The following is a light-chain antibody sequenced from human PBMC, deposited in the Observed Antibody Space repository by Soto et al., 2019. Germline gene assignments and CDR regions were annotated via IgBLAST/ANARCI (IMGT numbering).Light chain of an antibody. CDR1: QSISNW. V-gene: IGKV1-5*01. Sequence: DIQMTQSPSTLSASIGERVTITCRASQSISNWLAWYQQKPGKAPKLLIYDASSLQSGVPPRFSGSGSGTESTLTIRSLQPDDIATYYCQQYSSYSAWTFGEGTKVDIK. CDR2: DAS. CDR3: QQYSSYSAWT. J-gene: IGKJ1*01.